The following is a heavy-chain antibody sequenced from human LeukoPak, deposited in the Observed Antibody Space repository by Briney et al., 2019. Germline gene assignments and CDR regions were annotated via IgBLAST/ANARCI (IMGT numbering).Heavy chain of an antibody. CDR2: INHSGST. V-gene: IGHV4-34*01. D-gene: IGHD3-10*01. Sequence: SETLSLTCAVSVGSFSGYYWTWIRQSPGKGLEWIGEINHSGSTNYNPSLKSRVTISVDTSKNQFSLKLTSVTAADTAVYYCARGASAGSIDFWGQGTLVTVSS. CDR3: ARGASAGSIDF. J-gene: IGHJ4*02. CDR1: VGSFSGYY.